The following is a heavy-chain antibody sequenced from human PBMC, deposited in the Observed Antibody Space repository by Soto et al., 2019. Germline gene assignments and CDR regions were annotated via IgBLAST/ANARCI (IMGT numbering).Heavy chain of an antibody. D-gene: IGHD7-27*01. CDR3: ARGGLGLGIDAFDI. CDR1: GFTFSSYW. Sequence: GGSLRLSCAASGFTFSSYWMSWVRQAPGKGLEWVANIKQDGSEKYYVDSVKGRFTISRDNAKNSLYLQMNSLRAEDTAVYYCARGGLGLGIDAFDIWGQGTMVTVSS. J-gene: IGHJ3*02. CDR2: IKQDGSEK. V-gene: IGHV3-7*03.